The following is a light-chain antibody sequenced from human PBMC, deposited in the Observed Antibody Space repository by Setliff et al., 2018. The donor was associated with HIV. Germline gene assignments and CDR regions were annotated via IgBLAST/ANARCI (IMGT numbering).Light chain of an antibody. Sequence: QSALAQPASVSGSPGQSITISCTGSSSDVGDTESVSWYQQHPGEVPKPILYNVNQRPSGTSSRFSGSKSKSTASLTVSGLQAADEGTYYCCSYAGGDTWIVGGGTK. CDR2: NVN. CDR1: SSDVGDTES. CDR3: CSYAGGDTWI. J-gene: IGLJ2*01. V-gene: IGLV2-23*02.